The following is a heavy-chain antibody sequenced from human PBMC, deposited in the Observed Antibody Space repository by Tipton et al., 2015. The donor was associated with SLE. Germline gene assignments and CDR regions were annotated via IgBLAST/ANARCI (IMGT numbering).Heavy chain of an antibody. D-gene: IGHD5-18*01. CDR3: VRMGYNYGLDY. CDR2: INHSGST. CDR1: GGSFSGYY. V-gene: IGHV4-34*01. J-gene: IGHJ4*02. Sequence: TLSLTCAVYGGSFSGYYWSWIRQPPGKGLEWIGEINHSGSTNYNPSLKSRVTISVDTSKNQFSLKLSSVSAADTAVYYCVRMGYNYGLDYWGQGALVTVSS.